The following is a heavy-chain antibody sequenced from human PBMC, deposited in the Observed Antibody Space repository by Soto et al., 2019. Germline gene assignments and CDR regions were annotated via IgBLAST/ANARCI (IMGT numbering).Heavy chain of an antibody. J-gene: IGHJ2*01. D-gene: IGHD6-19*01. V-gene: IGHV3-30*18. CDR1: GFTFSSYG. CDR3: AKDEEWLVRWYFDL. Sequence: QVQLVESGGGVVQPGRSLRLSCAASGFTFSSYGRHWVRQAPGKGREWVAVISYDGSNKYYADSVKGRFTISRDNSKNTLYLQMNSLRAEDTAVYYCAKDEEWLVRWYFDLWGRGTLVTVSS. CDR2: ISYDGSNK.